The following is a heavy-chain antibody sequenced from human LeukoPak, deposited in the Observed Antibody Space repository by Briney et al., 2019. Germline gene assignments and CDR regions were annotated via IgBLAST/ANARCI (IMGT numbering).Heavy chain of an antibody. V-gene: IGHV5-51*01. CDR3: ARLAETSDYYGMDV. CDR1: GYSFTSYW. CDR2: IYPGDSDT. J-gene: IGHJ6*02. Sequence: GESLKISCRGSGYSFTSYWIVWVRQMPGKGLEWMGIIYPGDSDTRYSPSFRGQVIISADKSIDTAYLRWSSLKASDTAMYYCARLAETSDYYGMDVWGQGTTVTVSS.